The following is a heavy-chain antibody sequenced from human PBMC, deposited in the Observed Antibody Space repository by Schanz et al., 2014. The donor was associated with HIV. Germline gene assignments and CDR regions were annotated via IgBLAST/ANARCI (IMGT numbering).Heavy chain of an antibody. V-gene: IGHV3-23*04. CDR1: GFMFSSYS. Sequence: EVRLVESGGGVVKPGGSLRLSCAASGFMFSSYSMSWVRQAPGKGLQWVSTITGSGANTYYTDSMRARFTISRDNSKNTLYLQLNSLRAEDTAVYYCARGRGTYNSGYYNPLDYWGQGSLVTVSS. J-gene: IGHJ4*02. CDR2: ITGSGANT. D-gene: IGHD3-22*01. CDR3: ARGRGTYNSGYYNPLDY.